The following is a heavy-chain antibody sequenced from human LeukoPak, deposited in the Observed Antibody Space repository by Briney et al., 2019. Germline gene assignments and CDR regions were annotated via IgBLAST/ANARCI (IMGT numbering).Heavy chain of an antibody. J-gene: IGHJ4*02. CDR1: GYSFSTYW. D-gene: IGHD2-2*01. CDR2: IYPRDSDT. Sequence: GESLKISCKGSGYSFSTYWIGWVRQMPGKGLEWMGIIYPRDSDTRYSLSFQGQVTISADKPISTAYLQWSSLKASDTAMYYCARHTCYGSDFWDQGTLVTVSS. V-gene: IGHV5-51*01. CDR3: ARHTCYGSDF.